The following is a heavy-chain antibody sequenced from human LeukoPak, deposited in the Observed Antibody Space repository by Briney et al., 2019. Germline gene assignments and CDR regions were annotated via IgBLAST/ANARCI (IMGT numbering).Heavy chain of an antibody. CDR2: IYSGGST. J-gene: IGHJ6*03. Sequence: PGGSLRLSCAASGFTVSSNYMSWVRQAPGKGLEWVSVIYSGGSTYYADSVKGRFTISRDNSKNTLYLQMNSLRAEDTAVYYCASPYCSSTSCRPYYYYYMDVWGKGTTVTVSS. CDR1: GFTVSSNY. V-gene: IGHV3-53*01. CDR3: ASPYCSSTSCRPYYYYYMDV. D-gene: IGHD2-2*01.